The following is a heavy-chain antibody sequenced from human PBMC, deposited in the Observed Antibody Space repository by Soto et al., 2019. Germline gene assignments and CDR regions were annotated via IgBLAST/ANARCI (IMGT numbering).Heavy chain of an antibody. Sequence: GGSLRLSCAASGFTFSSYGMHWVRQAPGKGLEWVAVISYDGSNKYYADSVKGRFTISRDNSKNTLYLQMNSLRAEDTAVYYCVQRNDAYYDILTGPNDAFDIWGQGTMVTVSS. CDR1: GFTFSSYG. CDR3: VQRNDAYYDILTGPNDAFDI. V-gene: IGHV3-30*03. CDR2: ISYDGSNK. J-gene: IGHJ3*02. D-gene: IGHD3-9*01.